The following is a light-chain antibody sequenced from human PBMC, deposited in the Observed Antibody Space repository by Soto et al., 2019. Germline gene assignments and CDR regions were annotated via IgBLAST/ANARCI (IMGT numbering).Light chain of an antibody. CDR3: QQSYSNPLT. J-gene: IGKJ4*01. V-gene: IGKV1-39*01. Sequence: DIQMTQSPSSLSASIGERVIITCRASETISRYLNWYQSKPGKAPRLLISAASSLQIGVPSRFSGSYSGTDFTLTISSLQPEDFATYFRQQSYSNPLTFGGGTKVDIK. CDR1: ETISRY. CDR2: AAS.